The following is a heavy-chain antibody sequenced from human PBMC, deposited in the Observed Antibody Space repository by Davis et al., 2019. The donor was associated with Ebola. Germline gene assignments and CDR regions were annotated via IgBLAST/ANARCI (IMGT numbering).Heavy chain of an antibody. CDR3: ARGGGWFDP. V-gene: IGHV4-59*08. CDR2: IYYSGNT. D-gene: IGHD3-16*01. Sequence: GSLRLSCTVSGGSISSYYWSWFRQPPGKGLEWIGYIYYSGNTNYNPSLKSRVSISVDTSRHQFSLKLSSVTAADTAVYFCARGGGWFDPWGQGTLVTVSS. CDR1: GGSISSYY. J-gene: IGHJ5*02.